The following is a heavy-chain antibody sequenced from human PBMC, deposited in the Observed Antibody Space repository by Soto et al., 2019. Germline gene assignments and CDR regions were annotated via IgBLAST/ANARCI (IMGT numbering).Heavy chain of an antibody. D-gene: IGHD5-18*01. J-gene: IGHJ4*02. V-gene: IGHV3-23*01. CDR2: ITGSGSGA. CDR1: GFTFGNYG. CDR3: TKRARDGYNSPLDY. Sequence: PGGSLRLSCAGSGFTFGNYGMNWVRQAPGKGLECVSTITGSGSGAFYTASVEGRFTISRDNSKNTLFLHMSSLTADDTAVYYCTKRARDGYNSPLDYWGQGTLVTVSS.